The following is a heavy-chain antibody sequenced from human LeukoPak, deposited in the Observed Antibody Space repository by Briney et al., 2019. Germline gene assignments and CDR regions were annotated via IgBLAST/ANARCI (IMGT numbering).Heavy chain of an antibody. CDR1: GGSISSYY. CDR2: IYTGGST. CDR3: ARDYYDTSGLLTKYYFDY. Sequence: SETLSFTCTVSGGSISSYYWSWIRQPAGKGLEWIGRIYTGGSTNYNPSLRSRVTMSVDTSKNQFSLKLSSVTAADTAVYYCARDYYDTSGLLTKYYFDYWGQGTLVTVSS. J-gene: IGHJ4*02. D-gene: IGHD3-22*01. V-gene: IGHV4-4*07.